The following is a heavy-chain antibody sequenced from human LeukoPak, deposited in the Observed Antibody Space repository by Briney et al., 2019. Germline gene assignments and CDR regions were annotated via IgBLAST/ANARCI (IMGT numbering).Heavy chain of an antibody. J-gene: IGHJ4*02. Sequence: GGSLRLSCAASGFTVSSSYMYWVRQAPGKGLEWVSFFYRGETTYYAESVGGRFTISRDNSKNTLFLQINSLRAEDSAVYYCATDRERDPSVYYLVGGQGTLITVSS. CDR2: FYRGETT. D-gene: IGHD3-22*01. V-gene: IGHV3-53*01. CDR3: ATDRERDPSVYYLV. CDR1: GFTVSSSY.